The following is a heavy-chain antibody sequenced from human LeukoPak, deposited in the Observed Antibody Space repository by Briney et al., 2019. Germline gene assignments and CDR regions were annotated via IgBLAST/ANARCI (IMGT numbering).Heavy chain of an antibody. J-gene: IGHJ3*02. Sequence: ASVKVSCKASGYTFTNYYMHWVRQAPGQGLEWMGIINSSGGSTTYAQKFQGRVTMTRDTSTSTVYMEMSSLRSEDTAVYYCARSGEFSTSSDIWGQGTMVTVS. CDR1: GYTFTNYY. V-gene: IGHV1-46*01. CDR3: ARSGEFSTSSDI. D-gene: IGHD6-6*01. CDR2: INSSGGST.